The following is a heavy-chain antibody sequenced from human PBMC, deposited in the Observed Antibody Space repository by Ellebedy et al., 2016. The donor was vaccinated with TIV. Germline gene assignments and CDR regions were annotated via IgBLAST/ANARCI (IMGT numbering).Heavy chain of an antibody. J-gene: IGHJ4*02. Sequence: MPGGSLRLSCAVSGGSISSTHWWNWLRKPPGKGLEWIGEIYHSGSTNYNASLKSRVTISVDKSENRFSLKLSSVTAADTAIYYCARNGGSSGYYFDSWGQGILVPVSS. CDR1: GGSISSTHW. V-gene: IGHV4-4*02. D-gene: IGHD3-22*01. CDR2: IYHSGST. CDR3: ARNGGSSGYYFDS.